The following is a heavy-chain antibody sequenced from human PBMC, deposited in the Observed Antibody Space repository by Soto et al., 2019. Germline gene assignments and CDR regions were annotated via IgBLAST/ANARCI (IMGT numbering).Heavy chain of an antibody. CDR2: IGTAGDT. CDR1: GFTFSSYD. V-gene: IGHV3-13*01. J-gene: IGHJ6*02. D-gene: IGHD1-26*01. CDR3: ARAAGIVGATYYYYGMDV. Sequence: GGSLRLSCAASGFTFSSYDMHWVRQATGKGLELVSAIGTAGDTYYPGSVKGRFTISRENAKISLYLQMNSLRAEDTAVYYCARAAGIVGATYYYYGMDVWGQGTTVTVSS.